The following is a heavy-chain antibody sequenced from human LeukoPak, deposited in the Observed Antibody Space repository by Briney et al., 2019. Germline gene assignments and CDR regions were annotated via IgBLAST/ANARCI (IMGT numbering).Heavy chain of an antibody. CDR1: GGTFSSYA. CDR2: IIPIFGTA. V-gene: IGHV1-69*13. D-gene: IGHD3-10*01. J-gene: IGHJ1*01. Sequence: AVKVSCKASGGTFSSYAISWVRQAPGQGLEGVGGIIPIFGTANYAQKFQGRVTSTADESTSTAYMALSSLRCAATAVYSCAREEAHYSGSGVETYFQPWGQGTLVTVSS. CDR3: AREEAHYSGSGVETYFQP.